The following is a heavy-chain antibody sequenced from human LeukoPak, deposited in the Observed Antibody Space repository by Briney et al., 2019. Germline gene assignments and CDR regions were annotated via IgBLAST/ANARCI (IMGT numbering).Heavy chain of an antibody. V-gene: IGHV4-30-2*01. CDR3: ARVVPAATHFDY. CDR2: IYHSGST. J-gene: IGHJ4*02. CDR1: GGSISSGGYS. Sequence: SETLSLTCAVSGGSISSGGYSWSWIRQPPGKGLEWIGYIYHSGSTYYNPSLKSRVTISVDRSKNQFSLKLSSVSAADTAVYYCARVVPAATHFDYWGQGTLVTVSS. D-gene: IGHD2-2*01.